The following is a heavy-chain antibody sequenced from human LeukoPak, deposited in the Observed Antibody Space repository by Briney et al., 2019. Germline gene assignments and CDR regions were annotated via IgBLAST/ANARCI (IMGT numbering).Heavy chain of an antibody. Sequence: GGSLRLSCAASGFTFSSYWMGWFRQAPGRGLEWVANIKEDGSEKNYVDSVKGRFSISRDNAENSLYLQMNSLRAEDTAMYYCARVGAGWGSYFRFYYDRWGQGTLVTVSS. V-gene: IGHV3-7*01. J-gene: IGHJ4*02. CDR3: ARVGAGWGSYFRFYYDR. D-gene: IGHD1-26*01. CDR2: IKEDGSEK. CDR1: GFTFSSYW.